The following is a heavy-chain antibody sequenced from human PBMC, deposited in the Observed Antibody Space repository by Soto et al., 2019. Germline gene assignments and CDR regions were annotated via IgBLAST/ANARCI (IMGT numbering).Heavy chain of an antibody. Sequence: SETLSLTCTVSGGSISSGGYYWSWIRQHPGKGLEWIGYIYYSGSTYYNPSLKSRVTISVDTSKNQFSLKLSSVTAADTAVYYCARDGVSAARLMKDYYYYYMDVWGKGTTVTVSS. V-gene: IGHV4-31*03. CDR3: ARDGVSAARLMKDYYYYYMDV. J-gene: IGHJ6*03. D-gene: IGHD6-6*01. CDR1: GGSISSGGYY. CDR2: IYYSGST.